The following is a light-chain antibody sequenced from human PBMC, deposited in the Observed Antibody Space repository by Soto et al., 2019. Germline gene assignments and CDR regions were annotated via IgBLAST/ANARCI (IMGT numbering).Light chain of an antibody. CDR3: QQYENLPT. CDR1: QGISSY. Sequence: IQLTQSPSSLSASVGDRVTITCRASQGISSYLAWYQQKPGKAPKLLIYAASTLQSGVPSRFSGSGSGTDFTLTISSLQPEDIATYYCQQYENLPTFGQGTRLEI. CDR2: AAS. V-gene: IGKV1-9*01. J-gene: IGKJ5*01.